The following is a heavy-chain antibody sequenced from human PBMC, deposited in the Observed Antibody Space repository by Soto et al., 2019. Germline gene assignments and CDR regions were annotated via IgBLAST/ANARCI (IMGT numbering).Heavy chain of an antibody. J-gene: IGHJ3*02. CDR1: GYNSRTYG. CDR3: ARLHYDTTGRPLGAFDI. V-gene: IGHV1-18*04. CDR2: ISPYNGNT. Sequence: GASVKVSCKASGYNSRTYGFSWVRRAPGQGLEWMGWISPYNGNTNYAQKFQGRVTVTTDTSTSTAYMELRSLRSDDTAVYYCARLHYDTTGRPLGAFDIWGQGTLVTVSS. D-gene: IGHD3-22*01.